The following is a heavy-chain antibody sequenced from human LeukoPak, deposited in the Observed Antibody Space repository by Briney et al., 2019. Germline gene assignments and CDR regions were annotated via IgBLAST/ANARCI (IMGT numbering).Heavy chain of an antibody. CDR2: IYHSGST. Sequence: WDTLSLMCAFCGYFISSGYYWGWIRQRPGNGLDGIGRIYHSGSTYYNPSLKSRGRISVATSKTQFSLKLSPVTAADTAVYYCARDGRWLALTWFDPWGQGTQVTVSS. CDR3: ARDGRWLALTWFDP. V-gene: IGHV4-38-2*02. J-gene: IGHJ5*02. D-gene: IGHD6-19*01. CDR1: GYFISSGYY.